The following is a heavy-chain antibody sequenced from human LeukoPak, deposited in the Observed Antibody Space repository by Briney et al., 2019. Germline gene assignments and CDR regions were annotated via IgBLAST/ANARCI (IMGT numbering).Heavy chain of an antibody. CDR3: AKDSSSSCGVESNNWFDP. D-gene: IGHD6-13*01. J-gene: IGHJ5*02. Sequence: SXXLSCAASGFTFDDYAMHWVRHAPGKGLEWVSGIRWNSGSISYADSVKGRFTISRDNAKNSLYLQMNSLRAEDTALYFCAKDSSSSCGVESNNWFDPWGQGTLVTVSS. V-gene: IGHV3-9*01. CDR1: GFTFDDYA. CDR2: IRWNSGSI.